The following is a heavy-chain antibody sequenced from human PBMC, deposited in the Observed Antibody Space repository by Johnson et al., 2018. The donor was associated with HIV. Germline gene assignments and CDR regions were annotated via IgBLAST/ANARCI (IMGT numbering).Heavy chain of an antibody. CDR2: IWYDGSNK. J-gene: IGHJ3*02. CDR3: AKDRGAARAFDAFDI. V-gene: IGHV3-33*06. D-gene: IGHD6-6*01. Sequence: VQLVESGGGVVQPGRSLRLSCAASGFTFSSYGMHWVRQAPGKGLEWVAVIWYDGSNKYYEDSVKGRFTISRDNSKNTLYLQMNSLRAEDTAVYYCAKDRGAARAFDAFDIWGQGTMVTVSS. CDR1: GFTFSSYG.